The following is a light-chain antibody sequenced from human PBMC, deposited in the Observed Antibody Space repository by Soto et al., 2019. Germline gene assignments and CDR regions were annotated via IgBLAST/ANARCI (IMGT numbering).Light chain of an antibody. Sequence: IVMTQSPLSLPVTPGEPASISCRSSQSLLHSNGYNYLDWYLQKPGQSPQLLIYLGSNRASGVPDRFSGSGSGTDFTLKISRVEDEDVGVYYCMQALQTPLFGQGTKVEIK. V-gene: IGKV2-28*01. CDR2: LGS. J-gene: IGKJ1*01. CDR3: MQALQTPL. CDR1: QSLLHSNGYNY.